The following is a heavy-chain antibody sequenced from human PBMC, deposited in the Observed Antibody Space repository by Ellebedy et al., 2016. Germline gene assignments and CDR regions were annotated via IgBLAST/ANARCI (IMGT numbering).Heavy chain of an antibody. V-gene: IGHV5-10-1*01. J-gene: IGHJ4*02. D-gene: IGHD3-22*01. CDR2: IDPSDSYT. CDR1: GYSFTSYW. Sequence: GESLKISCKGSGYSFTSYWISWVRQMPGKGLEWMGRIDPSDSYTNYSPSFQGHVTISADKSISTAYLQWSSLKASDTAMYYCARHVAPWHSAVTMIVEDYWGQGTLVTVSS. CDR3: ARHVAPWHSAVTMIVEDY.